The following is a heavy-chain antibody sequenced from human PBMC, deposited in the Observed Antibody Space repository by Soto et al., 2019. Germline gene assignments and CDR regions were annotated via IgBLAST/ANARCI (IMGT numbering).Heavy chain of an antibody. Sequence: VKVSCKASGGTFSSYAISGVRQAPGQGLEWMGGIIPIFGTANYAQKFQGRVTITADESTSTAYMELSSLRSEDTAVYYCAVGFWSGYVHFDYWGQGTLVTVSS. CDR2: IIPIFGTA. CDR1: GGTFSSYA. CDR3: AVGFWSGYVHFDY. D-gene: IGHD3-3*01. V-gene: IGHV1-69*13. J-gene: IGHJ4*02.